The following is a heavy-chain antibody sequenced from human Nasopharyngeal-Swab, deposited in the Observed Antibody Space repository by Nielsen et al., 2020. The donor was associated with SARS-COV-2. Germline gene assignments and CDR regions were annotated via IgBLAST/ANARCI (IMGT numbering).Heavy chain of an antibody. Sequence: SVKVSCKASGGTFSSYAISWVRQAPGQGLEWMGGINPIFGTANYAQKFQGRVTITADESTSTAYMELSSLRSEDTAVYYCARDPDTAMVNRYYYYYMDVWGKGTTVTVSS. CDR3: ARDPDTAMVNRYYYYYMDV. CDR1: GGTFSSYA. J-gene: IGHJ6*03. CDR2: INPIFGTA. V-gene: IGHV1-69*13. D-gene: IGHD5-18*01.